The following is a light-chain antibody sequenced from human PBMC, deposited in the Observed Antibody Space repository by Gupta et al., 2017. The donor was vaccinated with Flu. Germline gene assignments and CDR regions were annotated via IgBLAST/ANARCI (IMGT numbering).Light chain of an antibody. CDR3: SSNTSSSTL. CDR1: SSDDGRYSQ. CDR2: DVS. Sequence: QSITISCTGASSDDGRYSQSSYYQQHPVKPPKLIFYDVSNRPAWVSNRFSGSKSGNTPSLTISVLQADDEADYYCSSNTSSSTLFGSGTKLTVL. J-gene: IGLJ1*01. V-gene: IGLV2-14*04.